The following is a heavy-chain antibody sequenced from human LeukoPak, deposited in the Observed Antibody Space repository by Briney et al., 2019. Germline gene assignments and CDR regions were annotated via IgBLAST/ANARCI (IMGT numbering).Heavy chain of an antibody. Sequence: SETLSLTYTVSGGSISSGGYYWSWIRQHPGKGLEWIGYIYYSGSTYYNPSLKSRVTISVDTSKNQFSLKLSSVTAADTAVYYCARGGPEEQWLAENWFDPWSQGTLVTVSS. J-gene: IGHJ5*02. CDR3: ARGGPEEQWLAENWFDP. D-gene: IGHD6-19*01. CDR2: IYYSGST. V-gene: IGHV4-31*03. CDR1: GGSISSGGYY.